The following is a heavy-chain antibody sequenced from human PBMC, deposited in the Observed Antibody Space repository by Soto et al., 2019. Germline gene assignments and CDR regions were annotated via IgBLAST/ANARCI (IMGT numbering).Heavy chain of an antibody. D-gene: IGHD2-2*02. J-gene: IGHJ3*02. Sequence: GGSLRLSCAASGFTFDDYAMHWVRQAPGKGLEWVSGISWNSGSIGYADSVKGRFTISRDNAKNSLYLQMNSLRAEDTALYYCAKDEGGSWYTLAFDIWGQGTMVTVSS. CDR3: AKDEGGSWYTLAFDI. CDR2: ISWNSGSI. V-gene: IGHV3-9*01. CDR1: GFTFDDYA.